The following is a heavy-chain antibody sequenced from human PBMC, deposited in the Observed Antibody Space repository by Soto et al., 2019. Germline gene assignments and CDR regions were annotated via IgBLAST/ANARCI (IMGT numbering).Heavy chain of an antibody. V-gene: IGHV1-46*01. CDR1: GYSLSSYY. CDR2: INPSGDSI. D-gene: IGHD2-8*01. Sequence: ASVKVSCKASGYSLSSYYMHWVRQAPGQGLEWMGVINPSGDSITYAQKFQGRFTISRDQSKNTLYLQMHSLRAEDTAVYFCAKERDNGADRYYFDDWGQGTLVTVSS. CDR3: AKERDNGADRYYFDD. J-gene: IGHJ4*02.